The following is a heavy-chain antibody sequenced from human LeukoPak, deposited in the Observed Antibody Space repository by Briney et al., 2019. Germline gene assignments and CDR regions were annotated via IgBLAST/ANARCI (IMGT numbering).Heavy chain of an antibody. CDR1: GFTFSSTW. CDR3: ANFGGDSSGYYYPLDY. Sequence: GGSLRLSCAASGFTFSSTWMNWVRQGPGKGLEWVSRITSDGSSTIYADSVKGRFTIPRDNAKSTVYLQMNSLRAEDTAVYYCANFGGDSSGYYYPLDYWAQGTLVTVSS. J-gene: IGHJ4*02. CDR2: ITSDGSST. D-gene: IGHD3-22*01. V-gene: IGHV3-74*01.